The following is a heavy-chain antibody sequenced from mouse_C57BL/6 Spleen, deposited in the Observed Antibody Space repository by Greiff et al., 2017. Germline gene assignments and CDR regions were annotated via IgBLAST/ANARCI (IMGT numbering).Heavy chain of an antibody. V-gene: IGHV1-15*01. Sequence: QVQLKQSGAELVRPGASVTLSCKASGYTFTDYEMHWVKQTPVHGLEWIGAIDPETGGTAYNQKFKGKAILTADKSSSTAYMELRSLTSEDSAVYYCTRLPDYYGSSPYAMDYWGQGTSVTVSS. J-gene: IGHJ4*01. D-gene: IGHD1-1*01. CDR2: IDPETGGT. CDR3: TRLPDYYGSSPYAMDY. CDR1: GYTFTDYE.